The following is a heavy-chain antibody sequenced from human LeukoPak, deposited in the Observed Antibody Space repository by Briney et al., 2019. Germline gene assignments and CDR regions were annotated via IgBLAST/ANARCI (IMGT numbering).Heavy chain of an antibody. J-gene: IGHJ4*02. Sequence: RGESLKISCKGSGYSFTSYWIAWVRQMPGKGLEWMGIIYPGDSDTRYSPSFQGQVTISADKSISTAYLQWSSLKASDTAIYYCARHTSSWSSEEYWGQGTQVTVSS. CDR2: IYPGDSDT. CDR3: ARHTSSWSSEEY. CDR1: GYSFTSYW. D-gene: IGHD6-13*01. V-gene: IGHV5-51*01.